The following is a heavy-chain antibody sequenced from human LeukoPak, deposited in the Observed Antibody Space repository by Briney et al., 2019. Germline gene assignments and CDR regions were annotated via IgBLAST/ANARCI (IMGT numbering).Heavy chain of an antibody. CDR2: ITSSSRYI. D-gene: IGHD2-21*02. V-gene: IGHV3-21*01. J-gene: IGHJ4*02. Sequence: GGSLRLSCAASGFTLSSYSMNWVRQPPGKGLEWVSSITSSSRYIFYADSVKGRFTISRDTAKNSLSLQMNSLRAEDSAVYYCARGPEVYCGGDCFPNPFDYWGLGTLVTVSS. CDR3: ARGPEVYCGGDCFPNPFDY. CDR1: GFTLSSYS.